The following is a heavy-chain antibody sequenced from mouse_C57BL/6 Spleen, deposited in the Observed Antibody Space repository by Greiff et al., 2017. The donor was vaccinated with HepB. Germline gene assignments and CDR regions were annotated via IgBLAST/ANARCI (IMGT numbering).Heavy chain of an antibody. CDR1: GYTFTEYT. V-gene: IGHV1-62-2*01. D-gene: IGHD1-1*01. J-gene: IGHJ3*01. CDR3: ARHEEYYYGSQRSPFAY. Sequence: QVQLQQSGAELVKPGASVKLSCKASGYTFTEYTIHWVKQRSGQGLEWIGWFYPGSGSIKYNEKSKDKATLTADKSSSTVYMELSRLTSEDSAVYFCARHEEYYYGSQRSPFAYWGQGTLVTVSA. CDR2: FYPGSGSI.